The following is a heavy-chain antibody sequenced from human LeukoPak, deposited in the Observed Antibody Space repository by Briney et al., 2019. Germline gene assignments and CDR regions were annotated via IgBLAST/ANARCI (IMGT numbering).Heavy chain of an antibody. J-gene: IGHJ5*02. D-gene: IGHD3-22*01. CDR1: GYTFTSYD. V-gene: IGHV1-8*01. Sequence: ASVKVSCKASGYTFTSYDINWVRQATGQGLEWMGWMNPNSGNTGYAQKFQGRVTMTEDTSTDTAYMELSSLRSEDTAVYYCATDPGYYDSSGYSDWFDPWGQGTLVTVSS. CDR3: ATDPGYYDSSGYSDWFDP. CDR2: MNPNSGNT.